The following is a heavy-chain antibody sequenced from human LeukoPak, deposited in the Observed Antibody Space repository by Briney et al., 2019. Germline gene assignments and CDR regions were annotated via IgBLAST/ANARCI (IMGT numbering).Heavy chain of an antibody. Sequence: PSETLSLTCAVYGGSFSGYYWSWIRQPPEEGLEWIGEINHSGSTNYNPSLKSRVTISVDTSKNQFSLKLSSVTAADTAVYYCARGGYYGSGNDFRFDPWGQGTLVTVSS. D-gene: IGHD3-10*01. CDR1: GGSFSGYY. CDR2: INHSGST. CDR3: ARGGYYGSGNDFRFDP. J-gene: IGHJ5*02. V-gene: IGHV4-34*01.